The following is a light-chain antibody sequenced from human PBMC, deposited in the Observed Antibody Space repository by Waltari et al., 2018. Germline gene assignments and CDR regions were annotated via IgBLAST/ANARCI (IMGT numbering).Light chain of an antibody. J-gene: IGKJ2*01. CDR3: QQSVSIPYT. CDR2: KAS. CDR1: QTINNF. V-gene: IGKV1-39*01. Sequence: IQMTQSPSSLSASVGDGVTITCRANQTINNFLNWYQQKLGRSPKLQFYKASHLQTGVPSRFSGRGSGTDFTLTVSSLQPEDFTTYYCQQSVSIPYTFGQGTKVDLK.